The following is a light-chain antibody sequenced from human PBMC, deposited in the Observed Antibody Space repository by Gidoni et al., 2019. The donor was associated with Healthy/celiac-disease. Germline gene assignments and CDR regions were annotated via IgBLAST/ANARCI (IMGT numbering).Light chain of an antibody. V-gene: IGKV3-15*01. J-gene: IGKJ1*01. CDR1: QSVRSN. CDR2: GAS. CDR3: QQYNNWPRT. Sequence: EIVRTQSPATLSVSPGERATLSCRASQSVRSNLAWYQPKPGQAPRLLIYGASTRATGIPARFSGSGSGTEFTLTISRLQSEDFAVSYCQQYNNWPRTFGQGTKVEIK.